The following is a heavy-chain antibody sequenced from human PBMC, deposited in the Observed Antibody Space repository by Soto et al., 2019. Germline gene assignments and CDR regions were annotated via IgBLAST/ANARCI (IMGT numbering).Heavy chain of an antibody. J-gene: IGHJ3*02. V-gene: IGHV6-1*01. CDR2: TYYRSKWYN. CDR1: GDSVSSNSAA. D-gene: IGHD2-2*01. Sequence: SQTLSLTCAISGDSVSSNSAAWNWIRQSPSRGLEWLGRTYYRSKWYNDYAVSVKSRITINPDTSKNQFSLQLNSVTPEDTAVYYCARDIVVVPAADDVFDIWGQGTMVTVSS. CDR3: ARDIVVVPAADDVFDI.